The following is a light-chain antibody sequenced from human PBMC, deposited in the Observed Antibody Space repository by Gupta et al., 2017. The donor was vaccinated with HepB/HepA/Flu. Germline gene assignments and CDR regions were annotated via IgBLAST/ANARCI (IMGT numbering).Light chain of an antibody. J-gene: IGLJ3*02. CDR2: STN. Sequence: QTVVTQAPSLSVSPGGTVTLTCGLSSGSVSTSYYPSWYQQTPGQAPRTLIYSTNTRSSGVPDRFSGSILGNKAALTITGAEADDESDYYCVLYMGSGMWVFGGGTKLTVL. V-gene: IGLV8-61*01. CDR3: VLYMGSGMWV. CDR1: SGSVSTSYY.